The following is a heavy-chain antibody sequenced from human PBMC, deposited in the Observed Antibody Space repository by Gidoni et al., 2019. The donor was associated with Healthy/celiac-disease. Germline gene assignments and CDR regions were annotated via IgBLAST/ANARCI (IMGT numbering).Heavy chain of an antibody. CDR1: GGSISSCSYY. CDR3: ARDFDWPHHYYYYYGMDV. Sequence: QLQLQESGPGLVKPSETLSRTCTVPGGSISSCSYYWGWIRQPPGKGLEWIGSIYYSGSTYYNPSLNSRVTISVDTSKNQFSLKLSSVTAADTAVYYCARDFDWPHHYYYYYGMDVWGQGTTVTVSS. D-gene: IGHD3-9*01. CDR2: IYYSGST. V-gene: IGHV4-39*07. J-gene: IGHJ6*02.